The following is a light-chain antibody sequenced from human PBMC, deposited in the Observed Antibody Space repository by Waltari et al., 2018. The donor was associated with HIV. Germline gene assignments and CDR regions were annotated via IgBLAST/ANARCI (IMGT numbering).Light chain of an antibody. J-gene: IGLJ2*01. CDR3: SSYTSSTILA. CDR2: EVS. V-gene: IGLV2-14*01. Sequence: QSALTQPASVSGSPGQSITISCTGTSSDVGGYNYVSWYQQHPGKAPKLMIYEVSKRPSGVSDRFSGSKSGNTASLTISGLQAADEGDYYCSSYTSSTILAFGEGTKLTVL. CDR1: SSDVGGYNY.